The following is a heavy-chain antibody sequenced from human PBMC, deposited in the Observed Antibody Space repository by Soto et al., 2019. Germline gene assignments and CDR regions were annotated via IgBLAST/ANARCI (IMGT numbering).Heavy chain of an antibody. Sequence: PSETLSLTCAVYGGSFSGYYWSWIRQPPGKGLEWIGEINHSGSTNYNPSLKSRVTISVDTSKNQFSLRLSSVTAADTAVYYCARGWVYGMDVWGQGTTATVSS. V-gene: IGHV4-34*01. CDR3: ARGWVYGMDV. CDR2: INHSGST. J-gene: IGHJ6*02. CDR1: GGSFSGYY. D-gene: IGHD7-27*01.